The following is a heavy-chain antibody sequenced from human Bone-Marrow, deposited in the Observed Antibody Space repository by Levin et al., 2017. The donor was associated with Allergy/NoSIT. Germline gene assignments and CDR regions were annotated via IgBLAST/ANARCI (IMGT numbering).Heavy chain of an antibody. J-gene: IGHJ4*02. Sequence: SGESLKISCTASGFTFSNYGMHWVRQAPGKGLECVAVISFDGSYKYHADSVKGRFTISRENSKNTLYLQMNSLRAEDTAVYYCAKDYYYGSGWGQGTLVTVSS. CDR1: GFTFSNYG. D-gene: IGHD3-10*01. V-gene: IGHV3-30*18. CDR3: AKDYYYGSG. CDR2: ISFDGSYK.